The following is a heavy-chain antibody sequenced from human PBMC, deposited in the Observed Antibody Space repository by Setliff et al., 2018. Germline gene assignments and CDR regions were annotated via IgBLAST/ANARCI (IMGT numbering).Heavy chain of an antibody. CDR2: MNPNSGNT. CDR1: GYTFTSYD. CDR3: ARSYYYDSSAANWFDP. J-gene: IGHJ5*02. D-gene: IGHD3-22*01. V-gene: IGHV1-8*03. Sequence: GASVKVSCKASGYTFTSYDINWVRQATGQGLEWMGWMNPNSGNTGYAQKFQGRVTITADESTSTAYMELSSLRSEDTAVYYCARSYYYDSSAANWFDPWGQGTLVTVSS.